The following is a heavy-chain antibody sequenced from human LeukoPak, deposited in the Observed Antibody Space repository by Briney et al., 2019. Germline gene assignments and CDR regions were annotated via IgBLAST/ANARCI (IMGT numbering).Heavy chain of an antibody. CDR3: ARDFSTKYSQDY. CDR2: ISYDGNVK. V-gene: IGHV3-30-3*01. Sequence: GGSLRLSCAASGFSFSHYALHWVRQAPGKGLEWLTFISYDGNVKYYADSVKGRFTVSRDDSKITLYLQMHSLRAEDTALYYCARDFSTKYSQDYWGQGTLVTVSS. J-gene: IGHJ4*02. CDR1: GFSFSHYA. D-gene: IGHD1-26*01.